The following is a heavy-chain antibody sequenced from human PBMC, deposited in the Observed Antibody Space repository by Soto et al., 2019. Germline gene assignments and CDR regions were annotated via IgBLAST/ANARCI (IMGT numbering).Heavy chain of an antibody. CDR3: TGITSFRGMDV. Sequence: XQTLSLTCAISGYSVSSNSAAWNLIRQSPSRGLEWLGRTYYRSKWNNDYALSVKRRITINPDTPKNQVSLHLYSVTPEDTAVYYCTGITSFRGMDVWGQGTPVTVSS. V-gene: IGHV6-1*01. CDR1: GYSVSSNSAA. D-gene: IGHD3-10*01. CDR2: TYYRSKWNN. J-gene: IGHJ6*02.